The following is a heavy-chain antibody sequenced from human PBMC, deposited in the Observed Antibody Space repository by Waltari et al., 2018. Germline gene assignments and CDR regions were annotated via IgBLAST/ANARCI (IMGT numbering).Heavy chain of an antibody. J-gene: IGHJ4*02. V-gene: IGHV3-74*03. CDR3: TREAFKYGYTVGSDY. D-gene: IGHD5-18*01. Sequence: EVQMVESGGDLVQPGESLRLSCAASGFSFTNYWMHWVRQVPGKELGSLSRLSPAGNTSMYADSVNVRFTISRDNAKNIVYLHIVRLRAEDTAIYYCTREAFKYGYTVGSDYWGQGTLVTVSS. CDR1: GFSFTNYW. CDR2: LSPAGNTS.